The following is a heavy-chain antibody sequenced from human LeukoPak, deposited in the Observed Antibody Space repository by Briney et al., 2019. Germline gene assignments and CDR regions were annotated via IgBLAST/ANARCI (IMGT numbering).Heavy chain of an antibody. CDR1: GFTFTGYF. Sequence: ASVKVSCKASGFTFTGYFFHWVRQAPGQGLEWMGWINPNTGDTKYAQKFQGRVTMTRDTSISTAYMELSRLTSDDTAVYYCARVGYSSSWHLDYWGQGTLVTVSS. CDR3: ARVGYSSSWHLDY. D-gene: IGHD6-13*01. CDR2: INPNTGDT. J-gene: IGHJ4*02. V-gene: IGHV1-2*02.